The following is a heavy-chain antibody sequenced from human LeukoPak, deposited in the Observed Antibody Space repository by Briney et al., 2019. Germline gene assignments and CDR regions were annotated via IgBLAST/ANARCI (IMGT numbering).Heavy chain of an antibody. CDR1: GFTFSDNY. J-gene: IGHJ4*02. Sequence: PGGSLRLSCAASGFTFSDNYMSWIRQAPGKGPEWVSYISSSGNTTKNADSVKGRFTITGDNAKNSLYLQMNSLRAEDTAVYYCARDGGSAWFLDYWGQGTLVTVSS. D-gene: IGHD6-19*01. CDR3: ARDGGSAWFLDY. V-gene: IGHV3-11*04. CDR2: ISSSGNTT.